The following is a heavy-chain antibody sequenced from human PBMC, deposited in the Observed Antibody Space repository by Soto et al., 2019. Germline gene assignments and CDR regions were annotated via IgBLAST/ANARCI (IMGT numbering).Heavy chain of an antibody. D-gene: IGHD4-4*01. J-gene: IGHJ4*02. Sequence: ASVKVSCKASGYTFTSYGISWARQAPGQGLEWMGWISAYNGNTNYAQKLQGRVTMTTDTSTSTAYMELRSLRSDDTAVYYCARVPRPNYSIPPYYFDYWGQGTLVTVSS. CDR1: GYTFTSYG. CDR2: ISAYNGNT. V-gene: IGHV1-18*01. CDR3: ARVPRPNYSIPPYYFDY.